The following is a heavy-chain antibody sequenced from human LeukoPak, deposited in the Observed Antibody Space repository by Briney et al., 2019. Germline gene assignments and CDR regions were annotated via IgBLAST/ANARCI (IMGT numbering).Heavy chain of an antibody. CDR3: ARDGWYSYGSGDAFDI. D-gene: IGHD5-18*01. CDR1: GYTFTSYY. V-gene: IGHV1-46*01. Sequence: ASVKVSCKASGYTFTSYYMHRVRQAPGQGLEWMGIINPSGGSTSYAQKFQGRVTMTRDTSTSTVYMELSSLRSEDTAVYYCARDGWYSYGSGDAFDIWGQGTMVTVSS. CDR2: INPSGGST. J-gene: IGHJ3*02.